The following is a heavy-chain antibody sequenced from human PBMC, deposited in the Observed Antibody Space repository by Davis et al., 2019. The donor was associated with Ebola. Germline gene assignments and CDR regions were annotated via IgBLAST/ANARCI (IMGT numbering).Heavy chain of an antibody. D-gene: IGHD2/OR15-2a*01. Sequence: ASVKVSCKPYGYTFTDYGISWVRQAPGQGLEWMGWISVKSGNTNYARKLQGRVTMTTDTSTTTAYMGLRGLRFDDTAVYYCARDVRHGLNVWGQGTTVTVPS. J-gene: IGHJ6*02. V-gene: IGHV1-18*01. CDR1: GYTFTDYG. CDR2: ISVKSGNT. CDR3: ARDVRHGLNV.